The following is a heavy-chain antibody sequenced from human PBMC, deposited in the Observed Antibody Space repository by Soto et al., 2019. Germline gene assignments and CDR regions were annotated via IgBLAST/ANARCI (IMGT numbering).Heavy chain of an antibody. CDR1: GGTFSSYA. D-gene: IGHD3-10*01. Sequence: QVQLVQSGAEVKKPGSSVKVSCKASGGTFSSYAISWVRQAPGQGLEWMGGIIPIFGTANYAQKFQGRVTSTAEETTGPAYMELRSLRTEDTAVYYCASGPMGRGDYYGMDVWGQGTTVTVSS. J-gene: IGHJ6*02. CDR3: ASGPMGRGDYYGMDV. V-gene: IGHV1-69*12. CDR2: IIPIFGTA.